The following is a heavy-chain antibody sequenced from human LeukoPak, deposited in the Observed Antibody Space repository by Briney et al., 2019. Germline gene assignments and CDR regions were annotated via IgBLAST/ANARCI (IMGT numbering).Heavy chain of an antibody. V-gene: IGHV4-39*07. J-gene: IGHJ4*02. Sequence: PSETLSLTCTVSGGSISSSSYYWGWIRQPPGKGLEWIGSIYYSGSTYYNPSLKSRVTISVDTSKNQFSLKLSSVTAADTAVYYCARGSYYYDPYLDYWGQGTLVTVSS. D-gene: IGHD3-22*01. CDR3: ARGSYYYDPYLDY. CDR1: GGSISSSSYY. CDR2: IYYSGST.